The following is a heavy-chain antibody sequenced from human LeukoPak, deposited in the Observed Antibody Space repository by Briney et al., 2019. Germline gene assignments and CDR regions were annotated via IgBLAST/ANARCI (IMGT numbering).Heavy chain of an antibody. CDR1: GYTFTGYY. CDR2: INPNSGGT. V-gene: IGHV1-2*02. Sequence: ASVKVSCKASGYTFTGYYMHWVRQALGQGLEWMGWINPNSGGTNYAQKFQGRVTMTRDTSISTAYMELSRLRSDDTAVYYCARDKAISRAYSSGWYNYWGQGTLVTVSS. J-gene: IGHJ4*02. D-gene: IGHD6-19*01. CDR3: ARDKAISRAYSSGWYNY.